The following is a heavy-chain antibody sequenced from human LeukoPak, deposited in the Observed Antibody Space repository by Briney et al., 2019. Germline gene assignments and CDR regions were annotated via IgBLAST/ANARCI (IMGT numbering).Heavy chain of an antibody. D-gene: IGHD6-19*01. CDR3: ARDVGNTGWYTFDY. CDR2: TYYRSKWYY. Sequence: SQTLSLTCAISGDSVSSINGAWNWIRQSPSGGLEWLGRTYYRSKWYYDYAVSLQCRITINPDTSRNQFSLQLTSVTPEDTAVYFCARDVGNTGWYTFDYWGQGTLVTVSS. J-gene: IGHJ4*02. CDR1: GDSVSSINGA. V-gene: IGHV6-1*01.